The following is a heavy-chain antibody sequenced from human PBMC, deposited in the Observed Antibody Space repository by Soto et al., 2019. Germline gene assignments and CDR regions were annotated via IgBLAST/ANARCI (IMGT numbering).Heavy chain of an antibody. CDR2: IYYSGST. J-gene: IGHJ4*02. Sequence: ASETLSLTCTVSGGSISSSSYYWGWIRQPPGKGLEWIGSIYYSGSTYYNPSLKSRVTISVDTSKNQFSLKLSSVTAADTAVYYCARDLATRFYFDYWGQGTLVTVSS. D-gene: IGHD1-26*01. V-gene: IGHV4-39*02. CDR1: GGSISSSSYY. CDR3: ARDLATRFYFDY.